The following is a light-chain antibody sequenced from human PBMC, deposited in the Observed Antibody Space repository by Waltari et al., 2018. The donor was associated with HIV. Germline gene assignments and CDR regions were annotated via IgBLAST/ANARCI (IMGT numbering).Light chain of an antibody. Sequence: DVLLTQSPVSLSVTLGQPASISCSSDESLVYRDGYTYLNWFRQRPGQSPRRLIYRVSNRDPGVADRFRGSGSGMNFTLTISRVEAEDVGVFYCMQGTHWPPSFSRGTRLDIK. J-gene: IGKJ2*03. V-gene: IGKV2-30*01. CDR3: MQGTHWPPS. CDR1: ESLVYRDGYTY. CDR2: RVS.